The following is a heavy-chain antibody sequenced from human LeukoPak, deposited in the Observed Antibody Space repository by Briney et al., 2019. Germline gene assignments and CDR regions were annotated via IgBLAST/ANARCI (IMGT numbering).Heavy chain of an antibody. CDR3: ARGRGWGTFDI. V-gene: IGHV3-13*04. Sequence: SGGSLRLCCAAAGFTFSSYDMHWVRQGTRNGLQWVSAIGTAGDTYYPGSVKGRFTTSRENAKNSLYLQMNSLRVGDTAVYYCARGRGWGTFDIWGQGTMVTVSS. CDR2: IGTAGDT. J-gene: IGHJ3*02. CDR1: GFTFSSYD. D-gene: IGHD3-10*01.